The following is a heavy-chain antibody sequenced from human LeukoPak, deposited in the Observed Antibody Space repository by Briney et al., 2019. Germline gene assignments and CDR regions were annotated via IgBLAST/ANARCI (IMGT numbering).Heavy chain of an antibody. D-gene: IGHD2/OR15-2a*01. Sequence: SETLSLTCAVYGGSFSGYYWSWIRQPPGKGLEWIGEINHSGSTNYNPSLKSRVTISVDTSKNQFSLKLSSVTAADTAVYYCASLSITNCPGAFDIWGQGTVVTVSS. CDR2: INHSGST. CDR3: ASLSITNCPGAFDI. V-gene: IGHV4-34*01. CDR1: GGSFSGYY. J-gene: IGHJ3*02.